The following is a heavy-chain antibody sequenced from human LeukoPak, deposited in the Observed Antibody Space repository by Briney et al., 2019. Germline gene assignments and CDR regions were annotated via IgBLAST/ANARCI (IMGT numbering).Heavy chain of an antibody. Sequence: TSETLSLTCSVSGGSISTGGYYWGWIRQHPGQGLEWIVYIYDSGNTYYNPSLKSRVTISVDTPKNQFSLKLGSVTVADTAVYYCAREPSAPYGDYFDYWGQGTLVTGSS. CDR1: GGSISTGGYY. CDR2: IYDSGNT. V-gene: IGHV4-31*03. CDR3: AREPSAPYGDYFDY. D-gene: IGHD4-17*01. J-gene: IGHJ4*02.